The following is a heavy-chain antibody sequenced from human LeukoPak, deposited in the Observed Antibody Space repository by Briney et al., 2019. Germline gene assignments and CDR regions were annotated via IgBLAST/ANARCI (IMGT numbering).Heavy chain of an antibody. CDR3: ARDRGSRQWLPQDAFDI. CDR2: IYSGGST. V-gene: IGHV3-66*01. Sequence: GGSLRLSCAASGFTVSSNYMSWVRQAPGKGLEWVSVIYSGGSTYYADSVKGRFTISRDNSKNTLYLQMNSLRAEDTAVYYCARDRGSRQWLPQDAFDIWGKGTMVTVSS. D-gene: IGHD6-19*01. J-gene: IGHJ3*02. CDR1: GFTVSSNY.